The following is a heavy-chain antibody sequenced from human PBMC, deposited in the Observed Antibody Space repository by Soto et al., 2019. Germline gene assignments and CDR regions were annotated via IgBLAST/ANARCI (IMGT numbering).Heavy chain of an antibody. J-gene: IGHJ4*02. V-gene: IGHV1-18*01. CDR3: ARGRYGDY. CDR1: GYAFTTYG. CDR2: ISAHNGNT. D-gene: IGHD4-17*01. Sequence: QVHLVQSGAEVKQPGASVKVSCKGSGYAFTTYGITWVRQAPGQGLEWMGWISAHNGNTNYAQKLQGRVTVTRDTSTSTAYMELRCLRSDDTAVYYCARGRYGDYWGQGALVTVSS.